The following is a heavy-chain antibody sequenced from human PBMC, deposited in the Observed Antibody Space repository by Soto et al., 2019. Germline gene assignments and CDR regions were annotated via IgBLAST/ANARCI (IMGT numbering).Heavy chain of an antibody. CDR1: ATTGLG. CDR3: AHIRINSSLDY. V-gene: IGHV2-5*02. D-gene: IGHD6-6*01. Sequence: QITLRESGPTLMKPTQTLTLTCTFSATTGLGVGWLRQPPGKALEWLALIYWDDDKRYSPSLKSRLTITKDTSKNQVVLTMTNMDPVDTATYYCAHIRINSSLDYWGQGTLVTVSS. J-gene: IGHJ4*02. CDR2: IYWDDDK.